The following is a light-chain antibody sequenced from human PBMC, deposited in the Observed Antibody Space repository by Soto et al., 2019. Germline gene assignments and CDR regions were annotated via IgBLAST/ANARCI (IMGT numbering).Light chain of an antibody. Sequence: DIQMTQSPSSLSASVGDRVTIACQASREIRNSLNWYQQKPGRAPKLLIYDASNVETGVASRFSGTGSGTYFSFSISSLQQEDFATYYCQQYDYLVTFGQGARLEIK. V-gene: IGKV1-33*01. J-gene: IGKJ5*01. CDR3: QQYDYLVT. CDR2: DAS. CDR1: REIRNS.